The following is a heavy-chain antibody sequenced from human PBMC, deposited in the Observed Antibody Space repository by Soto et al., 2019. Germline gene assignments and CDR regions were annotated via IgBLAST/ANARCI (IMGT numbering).Heavy chain of an antibody. CDR1: GVTFSTYA. J-gene: IGHJ4*02. CDR3: AKGSASTYYFDS. CDR2: ISRSGGST. V-gene: IGHV3-23*01. Sequence: EVQQLESGGGLVQPGGSLRLSCAASGVTFSTYAMSWVRQAPGKGLEWVSAISRSGGSTYYADSVKGRFTVSRDNPENMLYLQMNSLRAEDTAVYFCAKGSASTYYFDSWGQGTLVTVSS. D-gene: IGHD6-19*01.